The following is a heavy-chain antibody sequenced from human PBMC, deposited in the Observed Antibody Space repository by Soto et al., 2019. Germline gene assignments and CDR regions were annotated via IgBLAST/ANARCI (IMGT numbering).Heavy chain of an antibody. D-gene: IGHD2-2*01. CDR2: ISYDGSNK. J-gene: IGHJ4*02. V-gene: IGHV3-30*18. CDR3: AKDQDIVVVPAAMWGPIDY. Sequence: GGSLRLSCAASGFPFSSYVMHWVRQAPGKGLEWVAVISYDGSNKYYADSVKGRFTISRDNSKNTLYLQMNSLRAEDTAVYYCAKDQDIVVVPAAMWGPIDYWGQGTLVTVSS. CDR1: GFPFSSYV.